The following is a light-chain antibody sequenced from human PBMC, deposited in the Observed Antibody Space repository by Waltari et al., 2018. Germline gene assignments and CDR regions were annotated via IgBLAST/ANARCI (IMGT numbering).Light chain of an antibody. CDR1: QSVSSN. J-gene: IGKJ1*01. CDR2: GAS. Sequence: EIVMTQSPATLSVSPGERATLSCRASQSVSSNLAWYQQKLGQAPRLLIYGASNRATGMPARFSGSGSGTEFILTISAMQSEDSAVYYCQQYNSWPQTFGQGANVGIK. CDR3: QQYNSWPQT. V-gene: IGKV3D-15*01.